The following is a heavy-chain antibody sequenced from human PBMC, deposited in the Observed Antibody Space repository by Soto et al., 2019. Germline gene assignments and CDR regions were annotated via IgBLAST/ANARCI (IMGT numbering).Heavy chain of an antibody. CDR1: GGTFSSYA. J-gene: IGHJ4*02. V-gene: IGHV1-69*06. CDR3: ARVVKARGPAAIVDY. CDR2: IIPIFGTA. D-gene: IGHD2-2*01. Sequence: QVQLVQSGAEVKKPGSSVKVSCKASGGTFSSYAISWVRQAPGQGLEWMGGIIPIFGTANYAQKFQGRVTITANKSTSTAYMELSSLRSEDTAVYYCARVVKARGPAAIVDYWGQGTLVTVSS.